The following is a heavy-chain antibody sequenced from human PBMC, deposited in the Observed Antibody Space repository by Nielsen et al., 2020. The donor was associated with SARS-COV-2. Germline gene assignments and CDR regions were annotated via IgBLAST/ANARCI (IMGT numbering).Heavy chain of an antibody. CDR1: GDSVNSGSYY. V-gene: IGHV4-61*02. D-gene: IGHD4-23*01. CDR2: IYTSGST. Sequence: SETLSLTCTVSGDSVNSGSYYWSWIRQPAGKGLEWIGRIYTSGSTNYNHSLKSRVTISIDTSRTQFSLKLGSVTAADTAVYYCARRLVRWPSSSDYWGQGTLVTVSS. CDR3: ARRLVRWPSSSDY. J-gene: IGHJ4*02.